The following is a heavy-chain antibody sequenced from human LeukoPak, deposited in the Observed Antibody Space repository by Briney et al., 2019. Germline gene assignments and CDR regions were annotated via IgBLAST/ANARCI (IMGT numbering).Heavy chain of an antibody. V-gene: IGHV4-39*07. J-gene: IGHJ4*02. Sequence: PSETLSLTCTVSGGSNSSSNYFWGWIRQPPGKGLEWIGSIYYSGSTYYNPSLRSRVTMSVDTSENQFSLKLSSVTASDTGVYFCARGLYGGGLSYKGTDFWGQGTLVTVSS. CDR1: GGSNSSSNYF. CDR2: IYYSGST. D-gene: IGHD4-23*01. CDR3: ARGLYGGGLSYKGTDF.